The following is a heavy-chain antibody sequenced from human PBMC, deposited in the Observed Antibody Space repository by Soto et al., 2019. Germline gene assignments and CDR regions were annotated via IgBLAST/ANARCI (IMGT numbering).Heavy chain of an antibody. D-gene: IGHD3-3*01. CDR3: ARDSPTIFGVAG. V-gene: IGHV4-34*01. CDR1: GGSFSGYY. CDR2: INHSGST. J-gene: IGHJ4*02. Sequence: PSETLSLTCAVYGGSFSGYYWSWIRQPPGKGLEWIGEINHSGSTNYNPSLKSRVTISVDTSKNQFSLKLSSVTAADTAVYYCARDSPTIFGVAGWGQGTLVTVSS.